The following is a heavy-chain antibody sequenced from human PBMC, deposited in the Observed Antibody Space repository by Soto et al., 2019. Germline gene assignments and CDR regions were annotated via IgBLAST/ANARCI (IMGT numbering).Heavy chain of an antibody. CDR1: GFTFTSCA. V-gene: IGHV1-58*02. CDR3: AAFDCSSTSCYMMAFDI. J-gene: IGHJ3*02. Sequence: ASVKVSCKASGFTFTSCAMRWVRQARGQRLEWIGWIVVGSGNTNYAQKFQERVTITRDMSTSTAYMELSSLRSEDTAVYYCAAFDCSSTSCYMMAFDIWGQGTMVTVSS. D-gene: IGHD2-2*02. CDR2: IVVGSGNT.